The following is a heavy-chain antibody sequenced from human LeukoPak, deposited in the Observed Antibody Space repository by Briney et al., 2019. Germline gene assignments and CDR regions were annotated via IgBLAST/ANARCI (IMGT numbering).Heavy chain of an antibody. J-gene: IGHJ4*02. V-gene: IGHV4-34*01. D-gene: IGHD3-3*01. Sequence: PSETLSLTCAVYGGSFSGYYWSWIRQPPGKGLEWIGEINHSGSTNYNPSLKSRVTISVDTSKNQFSLKLSSVTAADTAVYYCARGRVYDFWSGYPSFDYWGQGTLVTVSS. CDR1: GGSFSGYY. CDR2: INHSGST. CDR3: ARGRVYDFWSGYPSFDY.